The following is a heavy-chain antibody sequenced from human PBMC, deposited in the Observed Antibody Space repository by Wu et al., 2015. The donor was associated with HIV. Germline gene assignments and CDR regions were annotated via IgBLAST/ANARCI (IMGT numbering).Heavy chain of an antibody. Sequence: QVQLVQSGAEVKKPGAPVKIFCRASGYTFTSYYIHWVRQTPAQGLEWMGLIYPLDGSTSYPHNFQDEVTMTRDTSTNTVYLELSSLRSEDTAIYYCTRGQRLIRGAYDIWGQGTTVIVSS. D-gene: IGHD6-19*01. CDR1: GYTFTSYY. CDR3: TRGQRLIRGAYDI. CDR2: IYPLDGST. J-gene: IGHJ3*02. V-gene: IGHV1-46*03.